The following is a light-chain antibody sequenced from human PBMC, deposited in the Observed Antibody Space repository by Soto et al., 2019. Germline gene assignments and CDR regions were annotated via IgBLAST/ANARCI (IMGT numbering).Light chain of an antibody. CDR3: QQFGTSLPWT. Sequence: EIVMTQSPATLSVSPGERGTLFCRASQSVSSSYLAWYQQKPGQAPRLLIYGASNRATGIPDRFSGSGSGTDFTLTISRLEPEDFAVYYCQQFGTSLPWTFGQGTKVDIK. V-gene: IGKV3-20*01. CDR2: GAS. CDR1: QSVSSSY. J-gene: IGKJ1*01.